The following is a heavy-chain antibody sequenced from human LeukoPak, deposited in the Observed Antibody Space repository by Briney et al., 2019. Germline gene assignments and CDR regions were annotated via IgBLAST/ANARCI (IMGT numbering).Heavy chain of an antibody. J-gene: IGHJ3*02. CDR2: ISGSGSDI. D-gene: IGHD2-15*01. CDR1: GFTFSTFS. V-gene: IGHV3-21*01. Sequence: PGGSLRLSCAASGFTFSTFSMNWVRQTPGKGLEWVSAISGSGSDIYYTDSVKGRFTISRDNPKRSLYLQMNSLRAEDTAVYYCARDDSWAFDIWGQGAMVTVSS. CDR3: ARDDSWAFDI.